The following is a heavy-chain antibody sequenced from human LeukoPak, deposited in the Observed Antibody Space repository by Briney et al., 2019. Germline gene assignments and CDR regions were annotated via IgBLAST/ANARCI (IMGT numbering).Heavy chain of an antibody. CDR2: IYHSGST. J-gene: IGHJ3*02. CDR3: ARMWAYYYDSSGYYFAFDI. D-gene: IGHD3-22*01. CDR1: GGSISSSNW. V-gene: IGHV4-4*02. Sequence: SETLSLTCAVSGGSISSSNWWSWVRQPPGKGLEWIGEIYHSGSTNYNPSLKSRVTISVDKSKNQFSLKLSSVTAADTAVYYCARMWAYYYDSSGYYFAFDIWGQGTMVTVSS.